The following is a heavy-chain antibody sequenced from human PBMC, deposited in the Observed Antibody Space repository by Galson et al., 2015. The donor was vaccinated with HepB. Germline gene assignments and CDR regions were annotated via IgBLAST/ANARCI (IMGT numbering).Heavy chain of an antibody. CDR3: ARDYYDSSGYQTDAFDI. D-gene: IGHD3-22*01. Sequence: SLRLSCAASGFTFSSYWMHWVRQAPGKGLVWVSRINSDGSSTSYADSVKGRFTISRDNAKNTLYLQMNSLRAEDTAVYYCARDYYDSSGYQTDAFDIWGQGTMVTVSS. CDR1: GFTFSSYW. CDR2: INSDGSST. V-gene: IGHV3-74*01. J-gene: IGHJ3*02.